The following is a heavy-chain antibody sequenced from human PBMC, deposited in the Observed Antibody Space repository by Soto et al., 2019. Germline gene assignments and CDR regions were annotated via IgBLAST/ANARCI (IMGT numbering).Heavy chain of an antibody. V-gene: IGHV1-18*01. J-gene: IGHJ6*02. CDR3: AREGPAPYYYYGMDV. CDR2: ISGYNGNT. Sequence: QVQLVQSRGEVKKPGASVKVSCKTSGYSFTTYGISWVRQAPGQGLEWMGWISGYNGNTNYAQKLKGSLTMTTDTSPSTAYMELRSLTSYDTAVYYCAREGPAPYYYYGMDVWRQGSTVTVSS. CDR1: GYSFTTYG.